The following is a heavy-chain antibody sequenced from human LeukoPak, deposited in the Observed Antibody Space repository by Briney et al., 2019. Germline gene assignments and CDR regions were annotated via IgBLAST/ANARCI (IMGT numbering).Heavy chain of an antibody. CDR3: ARLAGYCSGGSCSGYYAADV. Sequence: SETLSLTCTVSGGSIGSSSYTWGWIRQPPGKGLEWIGSTYNSVSTYYNPSLESRVTVSVDTSKNQFSLKLSSVTAADTAVYYCARLAGYCSGGSCSGYYAADVWGQGTTVTVSS. V-gene: IGHV4-39*01. J-gene: IGHJ6*02. D-gene: IGHD2-15*01. CDR2: TYNSVST. CDR1: GGSIGSSSYT.